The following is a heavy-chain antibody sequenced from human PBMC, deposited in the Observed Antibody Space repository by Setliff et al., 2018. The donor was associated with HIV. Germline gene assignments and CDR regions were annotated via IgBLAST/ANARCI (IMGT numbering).Heavy chain of an antibody. Sequence: TLSLTCSVSGFSISSDYYWNWVRQPPGKALEWLARIDWDDDKHYSTSLKTRLAISHDTSKNQVALTMTNVDPVDTATYFCARAGPSSGYQYWGQGTLVTVSS. CDR3: ARAGPSSGYQY. V-gene: IGHV2-70*18. CDR1: GFSISSDYY. D-gene: IGHD6-19*01. CDR2: IDWDDDK. J-gene: IGHJ4*02.